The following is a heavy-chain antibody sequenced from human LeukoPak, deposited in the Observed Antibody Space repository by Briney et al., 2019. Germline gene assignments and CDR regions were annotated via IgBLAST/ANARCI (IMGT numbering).Heavy chain of an antibody. J-gene: IGHJ3*02. CDR2: ISGSGGST. V-gene: IGHV3-23*01. CDR1: GFTFSSYA. CDR3: ARDFSPMRADSTGGNVWFDAFDI. Sequence: GGSLRLSCAASGFTFSSYAMSWVRQAPGKGLEWVSAISGSGGSTYYADSVKGRFTISRDNSKNTLYLQMNSLRAEDTAVYYCARDFSPMRADSTGGNVWFDAFDIWGQGTMVTVSS. D-gene: IGHD3-16*01.